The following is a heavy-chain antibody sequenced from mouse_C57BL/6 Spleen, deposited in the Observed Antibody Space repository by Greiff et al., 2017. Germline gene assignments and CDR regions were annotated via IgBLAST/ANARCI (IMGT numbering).Heavy chain of an antibody. V-gene: IGHV5-4*03. Sequence: EVKLMESGGGLVKPGGSLKLSCAASGFTFRSYAMSWVRQTPEKRLEWVATISDGGSYTYYPDSVKGRFTISRDNAKNNLYLQMSHLKSDDTAMYDCASPSWFAYWGQGTLVTVSA. J-gene: IGHJ3*01. CDR2: ISDGGSYT. CDR1: GFTFRSYA. CDR3: ASPSWFAY.